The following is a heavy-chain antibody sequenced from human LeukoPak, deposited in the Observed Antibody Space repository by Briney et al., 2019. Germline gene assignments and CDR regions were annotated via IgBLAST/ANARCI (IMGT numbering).Heavy chain of an antibody. Sequence: PQTLSLTCTVSGGSISSGGYYWSWIRQHPGKGLEWIGYIYYSGSTYYNPSLKSRVTISVDTSKNQFSLKLSSVTAADTAVYYCARDIAAAGTKWRFDPWGQGTLVTVSS. J-gene: IGHJ5*02. V-gene: IGHV4-31*03. CDR1: GGSISSGGYY. CDR3: ARDIAAAGTKWRFDP. D-gene: IGHD6-13*01. CDR2: IYYSGST.